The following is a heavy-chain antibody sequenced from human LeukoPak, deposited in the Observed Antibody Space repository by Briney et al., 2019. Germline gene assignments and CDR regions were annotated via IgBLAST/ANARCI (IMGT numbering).Heavy chain of an antibody. Sequence: GGSLSLSCAASGFTFSSYSMNWVCQAPGEGMEWDSSNRSSSSYIYYADSEKCRYTISRDNAKTTLHLQKNSLRAEDTAVLYCAREGYYDGSGWHEEAFDIWGQGTTGTVSS. CDR3: AREGYYDGSGWHEEAFDI. D-gene: IGHD3-22*01. V-gene: IGHV3-21*01. CDR2: NRSSSSYI. J-gene: IGHJ3*02. CDR1: GFTFSSYS.